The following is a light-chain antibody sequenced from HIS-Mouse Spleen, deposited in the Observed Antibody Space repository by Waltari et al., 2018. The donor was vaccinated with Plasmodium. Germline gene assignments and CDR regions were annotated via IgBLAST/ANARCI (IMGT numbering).Light chain of an antibody. J-gene: IGLJ2*01. CDR1: SSDVGSYNL. CDR3: CSYAGSSTFVV. V-gene: IGLV2-23*03. CDR2: EGS. Sequence: QSALTQPASVSGSPGQSITISCTGTSSDVGSYNLVSWYQQHPGKAPYLMIYEGSKRPSGVSNRFSGSKSGNTASLTISGLQAEDEADYYCCSYAGSSTFVVFGGGTKLTVL.